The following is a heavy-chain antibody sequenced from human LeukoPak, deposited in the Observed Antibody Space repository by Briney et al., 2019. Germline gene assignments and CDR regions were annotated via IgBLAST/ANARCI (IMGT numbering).Heavy chain of an antibody. CDR2: ISGSGGST. V-gene: IGHV3-23*01. CDR1: GFTFSSYA. Sequence: GGSLRLSCAASGFTFSSYAMSWVRQAPGKGLEWVSAISGSGGSTYYADSVKGRFTISRDNSRNTLYLQMNSLRAEDTAVYYCAKDSSDLARITTVRGVIPSYFDYWGQGTLVTVSS. D-gene: IGHD3-10*01. CDR3: AKDSSDLARITTVRGVIPSYFDY. J-gene: IGHJ4*02.